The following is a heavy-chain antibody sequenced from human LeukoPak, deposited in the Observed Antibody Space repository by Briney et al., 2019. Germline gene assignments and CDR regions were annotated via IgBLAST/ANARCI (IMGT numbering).Heavy chain of an antibody. J-gene: IGHJ6*03. Sequence: GGSLRLSCTASGFTFSSYAMSWVRQAPGKGLEWVSGIIGSGGSTYYADSVKGRFTISRDNSKNTLYLQMNSLRAEDTAVYYCARVDGSGSYYKNPPYYYYYMDVWGKGTTVTISS. CDR2: IIGSGGST. D-gene: IGHD3-10*01. CDR3: ARVDGSGSYYKNPPYYYYYMDV. CDR1: GFTFSSYA. V-gene: IGHV3-23*01.